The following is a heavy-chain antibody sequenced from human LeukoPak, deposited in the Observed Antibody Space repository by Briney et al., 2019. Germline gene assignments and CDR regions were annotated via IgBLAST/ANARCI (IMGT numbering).Heavy chain of an antibody. CDR1: GFTFSSHW. CDR2: IKQDGSEK. CDR3: AREVPDCSGGSSYMFVFDI. J-gene: IGHJ3*02. V-gene: IGHV3-7*03. D-gene: IGHD2-15*01. Sequence: PGGSPRLSCAASGFTFSSHWMNWVRQAPGKGLEWVANIKQDGSEKSYVESVKGRLTISRDNAKNSLYLQMNSLRAEDTAVYYCAREVPDCSGGSSYMFVFDIWGQGTMVTVPS.